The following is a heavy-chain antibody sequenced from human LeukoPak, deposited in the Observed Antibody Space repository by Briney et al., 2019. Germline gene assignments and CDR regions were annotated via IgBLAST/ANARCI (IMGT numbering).Heavy chain of an antibody. D-gene: IGHD1-1*01. V-gene: IGHV3-7*01. J-gene: IGHJ4*02. CDR1: GFTFSSYW. CDR2: ISQDGREK. Sequence: GESLRLSCAASGFTFSSYWMSWLRQAPGKGLEWVATISQDGREKFYVDSAKGRFTVSRDNAKTSLFLQMNSLRAEDTAVYYCAREANARFDYWGRGTLVTVSS. CDR3: AREANARFDY.